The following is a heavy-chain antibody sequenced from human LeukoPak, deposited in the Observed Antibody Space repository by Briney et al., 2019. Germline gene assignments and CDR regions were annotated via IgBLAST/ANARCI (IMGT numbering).Heavy chain of an antibody. CDR3: ARPYYDILTGYTNYFDY. V-gene: IGHV3-7*01. CDR1: GFTFSSYW. CDR2: IKQDGSEK. J-gene: IGHJ4*02. D-gene: IGHD3-9*01. Sequence: GGSLRLSCAASGFTFSSYWMSWVRQAPGKGREWVANIKQDGSEKYYVDSVKGRFTISRDNAKNSLYLQMNSLRAEDTAVYYCARPYYDILTGYTNYFDYWGQGTLVTVSS.